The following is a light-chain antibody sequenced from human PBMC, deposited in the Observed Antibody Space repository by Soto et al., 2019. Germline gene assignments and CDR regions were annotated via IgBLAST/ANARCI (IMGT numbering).Light chain of an antibody. Sequence: EIVLTQSPGTLSLSPGETATLSCGASQRLSSNSLAWYQQRPGQAPRLLIYGASSRATGIPDRFSGSGSGTDFTLTISSLQSEDFAVYYCQQYNNWPPITFGQGTRLEIK. V-gene: IGKV3-20*01. J-gene: IGKJ5*01. CDR1: QRLSSNS. CDR3: QQYNNWPPIT. CDR2: GAS.